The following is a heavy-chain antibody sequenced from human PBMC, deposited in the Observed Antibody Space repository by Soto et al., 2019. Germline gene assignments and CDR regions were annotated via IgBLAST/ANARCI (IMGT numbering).Heavy chain of an antibody. CDR2: ISGSGGST. Sequence: PGGSLRLSCAASGFIFSNFGMHWVRQTPGKGLEWVSAISGSGGSTYYADSVKGRFTISRDNSKNTLYLQMNSLRAEDTAVYYCAKXLNPGIAAADAFDIWGQGTMVTVSS. D-gene: IGHD6-13*01. CDR1: GFIFSNFG. V-gene: IGHV3-23*01. J-gene: IGHJ3*02. CDR3: AKXLNPGIAAADAFDI.